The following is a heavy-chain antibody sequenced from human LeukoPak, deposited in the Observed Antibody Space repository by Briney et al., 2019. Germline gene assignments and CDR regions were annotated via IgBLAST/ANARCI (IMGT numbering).Heavy chain of an antibody. Sequence: PSETLSLTCTVSGGSISSYYWSWIRQPPGKGLEWIGYIYYSGSTNYNPSLKSRGTISVDTSKNQFSLKLSSVTAADTAVYYCARGRGDFWSGYYDDWFEPWGQGPLVTVSS. J-gene: IGHJ5*02. D-gene: IGHD3-3*01. CDR2: IYYSGST. CDR1: GGSISSYY. CDR3: ARGRGDFWSGYYDDWFEP. V-gene: IGHV4-59*08.